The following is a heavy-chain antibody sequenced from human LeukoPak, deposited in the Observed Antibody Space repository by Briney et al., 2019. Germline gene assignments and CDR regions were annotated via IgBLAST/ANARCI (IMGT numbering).Heavy chain of an antibody. CDR1: GGSFSGYY. D-gene: IGHD1-26*01. CDR3: ARRMVGIVGATTVVYFDY. J-gene: IGHJ4*02. Sequence: SETLSLTCAVYGGSFSGYYWSWIRQPPGKGLEWIGEINHSGSTNYNPSLKSRVTISVDTSKNQFSLKLSSVTAADTAVYYCARRMVGIVGATTVVYFDYWGQGTLVTVSS. V-gene: IGHV4-34*01. CDR2: INHSGST.